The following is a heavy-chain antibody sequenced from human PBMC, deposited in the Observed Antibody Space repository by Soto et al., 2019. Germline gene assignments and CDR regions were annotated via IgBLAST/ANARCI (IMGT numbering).Heavy chain of an antibody. Sequence: QVQLVQSGAEEKKPGASVKVSCKASGYTFTSYAMHWVRQAPGQRLEWMGWINAGNGNTKYSQKFQGRVTITRDTSASTAYVELSSLRSEDTAVYYCARSIVVVTALDYWCQGTLVTVSS. V-gene: IGHV1-3*05. CDR1: GYTFTSYA. CDR3: ARSIVVVTALDY. CDR2: INAGNGNT. J-gene: IGHJ4*02. D-gene: IGHD2-21*02.